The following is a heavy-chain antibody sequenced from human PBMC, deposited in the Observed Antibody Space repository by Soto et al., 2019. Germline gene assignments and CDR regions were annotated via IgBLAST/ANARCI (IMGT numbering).Heavy chain of an antibody. CDR1: GFTFSTYA. V-gene: IGHV3-23*01. D-gene: IGHD1-26*01. CDR3: ATRAVGASSD. Sequence: GGSLRLSCAASGFTFSTYAMSWVRQAPGKGLEWVSAISSGGGGTDYADSVKGRFTVSRDNPKNTLYLQMNSLRAEDTAVYYCATRAVGASSDWGQGTLVTVSS. J-gene: IGHJ4*02. CDR2: ISSGGGGT.